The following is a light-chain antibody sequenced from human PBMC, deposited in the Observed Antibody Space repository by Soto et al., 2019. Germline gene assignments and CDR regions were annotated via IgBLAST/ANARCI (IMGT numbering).Light chain of an antibody. V-gene: IGKV1-5*03. CDR1: ENINKW. J-gene: IGKJ1*01. CDR3: QRYDSLRT. CDR2: QAS. Sequence: DIQMTQSPSTLSASVGDRVTITCRASENINKWLAWYQQRPGTVPKLLIYQASNLESGVPARFSGSGSGTDFTLTITRLEAEDFAMYYCQRYDSLRTFGQGTKVDIK.